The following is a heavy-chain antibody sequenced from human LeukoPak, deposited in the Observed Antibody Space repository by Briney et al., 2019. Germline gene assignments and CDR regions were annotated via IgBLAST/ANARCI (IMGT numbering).Heavy chain of an antibody. CDR1: GGSISTYY. D-gene: IGHD3-22*01. J-gene: IGHJ3*02. CDR2: IYYSRST. V-gene: IGHV4-59*01. CDR3: ARDVYKYDSSGSRAFDI. Sequence: PSETLSLTCTVSGGSISTYYWTWIRQPPGKGLEWIGYIYYSRSTNYNPSLKSRVTISVDTSKNQFSLKLSSVTAADTAVYYCARDVYKYDSSGSRAFDIWGQGTMVTVSS.